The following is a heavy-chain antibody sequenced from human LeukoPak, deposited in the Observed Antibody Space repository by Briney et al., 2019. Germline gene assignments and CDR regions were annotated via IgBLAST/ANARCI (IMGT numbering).Heavy chain of an antibody. CDR3: ARGGWYFDY. Sequence: PGGSLRLSCAASGFTFSSYEMNWVRQAPGKALEWLSYISGSGGTKAYADSLRGRFTISRDNANNSLYLQMNSLRAEDTAVYYCARGGWYFDYWGQGTLVTVSS. J-gene: IGHJ4*02. V-gene: IGHV3-48*03. CDR2: ISGSGGTK. CDR1: GFTFSSYE. D-gene: IGHD6-19*01.